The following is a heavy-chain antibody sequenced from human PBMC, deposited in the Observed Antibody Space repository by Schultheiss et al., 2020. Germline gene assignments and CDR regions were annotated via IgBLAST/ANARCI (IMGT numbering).Heavy chain of an antibody. J-gene: IGHJ5*02. D-gene: IGHD2-15*01. CDR2: ISGSGGST. CDR1: GFTFNTYG. V-gene: IGHV3-23*01. CDR3: ARMSSGGSEPIFELWFDP. Sequence: GESLKISCAASGFTFNTYGMNWVRQAPGKGLEWVSAISGSGGSTYYADSVKGRFTISRDNSKNTLYLQMNSLRAEDTAVYYCARMSSGGSEPIFELWFDPWGPGTLVTVSA.